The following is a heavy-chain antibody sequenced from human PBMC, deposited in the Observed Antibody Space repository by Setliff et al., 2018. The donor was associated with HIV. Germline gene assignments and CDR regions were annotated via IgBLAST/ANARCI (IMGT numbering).Heavy chain of an antibody. V-gene: IGHV1-18*04. CDR3: ARSGWPYYYYYYAMDV. D-gene: IGHD6-19*01. CDR2: VSAYNGHT. Sequence: EASVKVSCKASGYIFTTYSITWVRQAPGQGLEWMGWVSAYNGHTNFAQKFQGRVTMTTDTSSSTAYMELSSLRSDDTAVYYCARSGWPYYYYYYAMDVWGQGTTVTVSS. J-gene: IGHJ6*02. CDR1: GYIFTTYS.